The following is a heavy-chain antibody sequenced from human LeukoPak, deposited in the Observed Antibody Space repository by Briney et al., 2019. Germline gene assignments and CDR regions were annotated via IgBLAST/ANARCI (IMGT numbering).Heavy chain of an antibody. D-gene: IGHD6-19*01. Sequence: GGSLRLSCAASGLTFSNYAMRWFRQAPGQGLEWVSSISANAAGTYYADSVKGRFTISRDNSKNTVYLQMNSLRGEDTAVYYCAIDSGNSGWYVDNWGQGTLVTVSS. CDR3: AIDSGNSGWYVDN. CDR2: ISANAAGT. V-gene: IGHV3-23*01. CDR1: GLTFSNYA. J-gene: IGHJ4*02.